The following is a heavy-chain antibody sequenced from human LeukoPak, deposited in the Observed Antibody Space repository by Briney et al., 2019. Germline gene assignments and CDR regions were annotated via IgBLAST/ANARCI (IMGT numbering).Heavy chain of an antibody. CDR1: GFTFSDHY. CDR2: SRNKANSYTT. V-gene: IGHV3-72*01. Sequence: GGSLRLSCAASGFTFSDHYMDWVRQTPGKGLEWVGRSRNKANSYTTEYAASVKGRFTISRDDSKNSLSLQMNSLKTDDTAVYYCARASRSGSYFFYWGQGTLVAVSS. J-gene: IGHJ4*02. D-gene: IGHD1-26*01. CDR3: ARASRSGSYFFY.